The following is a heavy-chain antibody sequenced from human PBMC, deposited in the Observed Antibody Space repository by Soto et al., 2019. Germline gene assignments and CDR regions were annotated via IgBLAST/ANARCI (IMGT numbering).Heavy chain of an antibody. CDR3: ARARYGDY. Sequence: QVHLVQSGAEVKKPGASVKVSCKGSGYGFTTYGITWVRQAPGQGLEWMAWISAHNGNTNYAQKLQGRGTVTRDTSTSTAYMELRSLRSDDTAVYYCARARYGDYWGQGALVTVSS. D-gene: IGHD1-1*01. V-gene: IGHV1-18*01. CDR1: GYGFTTYG. J-gene: IGHJ4*02. CDR2: ISAHNGNT.